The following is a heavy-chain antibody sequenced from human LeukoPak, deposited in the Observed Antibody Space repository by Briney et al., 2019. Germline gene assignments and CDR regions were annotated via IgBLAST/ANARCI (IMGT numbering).Heavy chain of an antibody. CDR1: GDSISSGSFY. CDR3: ASYTAMDMNWFGP. D-gene: IGHD5-18*01. V-gene: IGHV4-61*02. Sequence: PSETLSLTCSVSGDSISSGSFYWSWIRQPAGRGLEWIGRIYPSGSTNYNPSLKSRVTISVDTSKNQFSLKLSSVTAADTAVYYCASYTAMDMNWFGPWGQGTLVTVSS. J-gene: IGHJ5*02. CDR2: IYPSGST.